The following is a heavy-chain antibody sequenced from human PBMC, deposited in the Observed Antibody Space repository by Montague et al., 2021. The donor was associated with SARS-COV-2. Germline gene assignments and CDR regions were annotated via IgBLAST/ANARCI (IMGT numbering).Heavy chain of an antibody. Sequence: SETLSLTCSVSGGSISSYHWSWTRQSPGKGLEWIGYIFHSGITDYNPSLKSRVTISVDMSKNQFSLQLNSVTAADSAVYYCARTEYNWNDWFDPWGQGTLVTVSS. CDR1: GGSISSYH. D-gene: IGHD1-20*01. V-gene: IGHV4-59*13. CDR3: ARTEYNWNDWFDP. CDR2: IFHSGIT. J-gene: IGHJ5*02.